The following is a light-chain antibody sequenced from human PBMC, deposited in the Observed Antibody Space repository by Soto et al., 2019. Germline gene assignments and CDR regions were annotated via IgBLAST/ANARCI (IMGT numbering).Light chain of an antibody. Sequence: QSALAQPASVXGSPGQSITISCTGTSSDVGSYNLVSWYQQHPGKAPKLMIYEVSKRPSGVSNRFSGSKSGNTASLTISGLQAEDEADYYCCSYAGSKVFGTGTKVTVL. CDR3: CSYAGSKV. CDR2: EVS. V-gene: IGLV2-23*02. J-gene: IGLJ1*01. CDR1: SSDVGSYNL.